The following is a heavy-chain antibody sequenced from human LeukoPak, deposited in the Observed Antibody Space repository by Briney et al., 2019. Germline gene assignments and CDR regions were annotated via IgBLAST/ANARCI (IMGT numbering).Heavy chain of an antibody. Sequence: PGRSLRLSCAASGFTFSSYAMHWVRQAPGKGLEWVAVISYDGSNKYYADSVKGRFTISRDNSKNMLYLQMNSLRVEDTAVYYCAREVGSYNGYGSPLGYWGQGTLVTVSS. CDR1: GFTFSSYA. CDR2: ISYDGSNK. V-gene: IGHV3-30-3*01. J-gene: IGHJ4*02. CDR3: AREVGSYNGYGSPLGY. D-gene: IGHD1-26*01.